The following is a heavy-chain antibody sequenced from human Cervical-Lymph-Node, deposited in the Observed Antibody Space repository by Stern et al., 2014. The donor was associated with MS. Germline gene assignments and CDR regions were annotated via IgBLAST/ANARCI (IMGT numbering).Heavy chain of an antibody. CDR1: GGSVRSGTYY. Sequence: VQLVESGPGLVKPSETLSLTCSVSGGSVRSGTYYWSWFRQPPGKGLEWIGYVSYSGSPNDNPAVDSRATISVDTSKNQFSLTLRSVTAADTAVYYCARGRGINGDYYYFDDWGQGTLVPVSS. CDR2: VSYSGSP. J-gene: IGHJ4*02. CDR3: ARGRGINGDYYYFDD. V-gene: IGHV4-61*01. D-gene: IGHD4-17*01.